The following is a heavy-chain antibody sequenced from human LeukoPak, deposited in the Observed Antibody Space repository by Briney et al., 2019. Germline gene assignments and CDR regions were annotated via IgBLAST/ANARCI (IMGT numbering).Heavy chain of an antibody. Sequence: SETLSLTCTVSGGSISSYYWSWIRQPPRKGLEWIGYIYYSGSTNYNPSLKSRVTISVDTSKNQFSLKLSSVTAADTAVYYCARITMVRGVTLYYYYGMDVWGQGTTVTVSS. D-gene: IGHD3-10*01. CDR1: GGSISSYY. CDR3: ARITMVRGVTLYYYYGMDV. CDR2: IYYSGST. V-gene: IGHV4-59*01. J-gene: IGHJ6*02.